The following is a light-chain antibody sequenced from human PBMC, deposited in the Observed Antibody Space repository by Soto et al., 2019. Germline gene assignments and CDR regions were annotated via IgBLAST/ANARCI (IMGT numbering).Light chain of an antibody. CDR3: QQSYSTPST. J-gene: IGKJ4*01. Sequence: DIQMTQSPSSLSASVGDRATITCRASQSINSYLNWYQQKPGKAPKLLIYAASSLQSGVPSRFSGSGSGTDFTLTISSLQPEDFATYYCQQSYSTPSTFGGGTKVEIK. CDR2: AAS. CDR1: QSINSY. V-gene: IGKV1-39*01.